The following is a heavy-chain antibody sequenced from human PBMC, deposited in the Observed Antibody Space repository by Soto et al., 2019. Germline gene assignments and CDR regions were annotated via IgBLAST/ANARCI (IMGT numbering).Heavy chain of an antibody. V-gene: IGHV4-39*01. CDR3: ARWSVGSSGWYYFDY. Sequence: SETLSLTCTVSVGSVSSSNCYWGWIRQPPGKGLEWIGNIYYSGNTYHNPSLKSRVTISVDTSKNQFSLNLSSVTAADTAMYYCARWSVGSSGWYYFDYWGQGTLVTVSS. CDR2: IYYSGNT. J-gene: IGHJ4*02. D-gene: IGHD6-19*01. CDR1: VGSVSSSNCY.